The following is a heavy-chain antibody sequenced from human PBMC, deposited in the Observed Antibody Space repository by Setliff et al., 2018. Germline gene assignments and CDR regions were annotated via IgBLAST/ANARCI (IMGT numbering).Heavy chain of an antibody. Sequence: ASVKVSCKASGYTFTGYYMYWVRQAPGQGLEWMGRINPSSGATIYAQKFQGRVTMTSDTSISTAYVELGRLRSDDTAVYFCARDGGGDSDAFDIWGQGTMVTV. V-gene: IGHV1-2*06. J-gene: IGHJ3*02. D-gene: IGHD3-16*01. CDR1: GYTFTGYY. CDR2: INPSSGAT. CDR3: ARDGGGDSDAFDI.